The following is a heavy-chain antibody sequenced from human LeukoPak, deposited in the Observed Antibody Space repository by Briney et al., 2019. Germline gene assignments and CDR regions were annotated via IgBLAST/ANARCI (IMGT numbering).Heavy chain of an antibody. V-gene: IGHV4-30-2*01. CDR1: GGSISSGGYS. J-gene: IGHJ4*02. D-gene: IGHD2-15*01. CDR3: ASSYCSGGRCYFEF. CDR2: IYHSGST. Sequence: SETLSLTCAVSGGSISSGGYSWSWIRQPPGKGLEWIGYIYHSGSTYYNPSLKSRVTISVDRSKNQSSLKLSSVTAADTAVYYCASSYCSGGRCYFEFWGQGTLVTVSS.